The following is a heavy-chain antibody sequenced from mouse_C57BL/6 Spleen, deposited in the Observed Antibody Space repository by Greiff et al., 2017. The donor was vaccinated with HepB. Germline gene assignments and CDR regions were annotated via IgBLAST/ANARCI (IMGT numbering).Heavy chain of an antibody. V-gene: IGHV10-1*01. D-gene: IGHD2-4*01. J-gene: IGHJ4*01. CDR2: IRSKSNNYAT. CDR1: GFSFNTYA. CDR3: VSYDYDGRYYAMDY. Sequence: DVQLVESGGGLVQPKGSLKLSCAASGFSFNTYAMNWVRQAPGKGLEWVARIRSKSNNYATYYADSVKDRFTISRDDSESMLYLQMNNLKTEDTAMYYCVSYDYDGRYYAMDYWGQGTSVTVSS.